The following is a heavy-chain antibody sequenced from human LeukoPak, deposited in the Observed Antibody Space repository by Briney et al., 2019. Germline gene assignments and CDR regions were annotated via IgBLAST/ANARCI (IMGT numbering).Heavy chain of an antibody. CDR3: ASLFYDILTGSYYYGMDV. J-gene: IGHJ6*04. CDR2: IIPIFGTA. CDR1: GGTFSSYA. V-gene: IGHV1-69*01. D-gene: IGHD3-9*01. Sequence: SVKVSCKASGGTFSSYAISWVRQAPGQGLECMGGIIPIFGTANYAQKFQGRVTITADESTSTAYMELSSLRSEDTAVYYCASLFYDILTGSYYYGMDVWGKGTTVTVSS.